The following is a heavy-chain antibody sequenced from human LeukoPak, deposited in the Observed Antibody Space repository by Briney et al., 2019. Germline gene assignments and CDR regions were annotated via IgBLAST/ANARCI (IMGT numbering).Heavy chain of an antibody. V-gene: IGHV1-8*01. D-gene: IGHD3-9*01. CDR3: ARGLGDYNTDWFPVSGY. CDR2: MNPGNGDT. CDR1: GYTFTTHD. J-gene: IGHJ4*02. Sequence: ASVKVSCKASGYTFTTHDLTWVRQATGQGLEWMGWMNPGNGDTAYAQKFQGRVAMTRDTSMSTAYMELNNLGSEDTAMYYCARGLGDYNTDWFPVSGYWGQGTPVTVSS.